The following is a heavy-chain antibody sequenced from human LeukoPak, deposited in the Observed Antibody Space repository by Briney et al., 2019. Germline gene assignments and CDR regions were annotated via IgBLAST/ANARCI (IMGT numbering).Heavy chain of an antibody. CDR1: GYTFTGYY. CDR2: INPNSGGT. Sequence: ASVKVSCKASGYTFTGYYIHWVRQAPGQGLEWMGWINPNSGGTNYAQRFQGRVTMTRDTSISTAYMELSRLRSDDTAVYYCARGGFLGLTIGFDYWGQGTLVTVSS. V-gene: IGHV1-2*02. D-gene: IGHD2/OR15-2a*01. CDR3: ARGGFLGLTIGFDY. J-gene: IGHJ4*02.